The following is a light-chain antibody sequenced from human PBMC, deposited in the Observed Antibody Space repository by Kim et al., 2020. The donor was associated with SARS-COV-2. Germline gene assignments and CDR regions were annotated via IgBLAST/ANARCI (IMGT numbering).Light chain of an antibody. CDR1: QSLSRY. V-gene: IGKV3-11*01. J-gene: IGKJ4*01. CDR3: QERSNWLT. Sequence: LSLSPGERATLSCRASQSLSRYLAWYQQKPGQAPRLLIYDASTRATGIPDRFSGSGSGTDFTLTISSLEPEDFAVYYCQERSNWLTFGGGTKVEI. CDR2: DAS.